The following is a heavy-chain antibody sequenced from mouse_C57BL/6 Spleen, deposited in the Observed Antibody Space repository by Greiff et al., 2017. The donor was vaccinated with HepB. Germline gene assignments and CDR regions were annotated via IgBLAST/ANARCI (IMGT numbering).Heavy chain of an antibody. CDR3: AKDLPSRYFDY. Sequence: VQLQQPGAELVKPGASVKLSCKASGYTFTSYWMHWVKQRPGQGLEWIGMIHPNSGSTNYNEKFKSKATLTVDKSSSTAYMQLSSLTSEDSAVYYCAKDLPSRYFDYWGQGTTLTVSS. CDR2: IHPNSGST. J-gene: IGHJ2*01. D-gene: IGHD2-1*01. V-gene: IGHV1-64*01. CDR1: GYTFTSYW.